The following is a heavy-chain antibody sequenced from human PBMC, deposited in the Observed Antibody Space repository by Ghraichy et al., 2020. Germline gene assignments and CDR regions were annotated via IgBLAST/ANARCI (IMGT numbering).Heavy chain of an antibody. CDR1: GYTFTGYY. V-gene: IGHV1-2*02. CDR3: ASPTLPEAAAPGAFDP. J-gene: IGHJ5*02. Sequence: ASVKVSCKASGYTFTGYYMHWVRQAPGQGLEWMGWINPNSGGTNYAQKFQGRVTMTRDTSISTAYMELSRLRSDDTAVYYCASPTLPEAAAPGAFDPWGQGTLVTVSS. D-gene: IGHD6-13*01. CDR2: INPNSGGT.